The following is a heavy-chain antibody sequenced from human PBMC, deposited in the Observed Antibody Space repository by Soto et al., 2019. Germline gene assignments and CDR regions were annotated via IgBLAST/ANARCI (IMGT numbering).Heavy chain of an antibody. CDR2: IYYSGST. D-gene: IGHD6-19*01. Sequence: QVQLQESGPGLVKPSQTLSLTCTVSGGSISSGGYYWSWIRQHPGKGLEWIGYIYYSGSTYYNPCLKSRVTISVDTSKNQFSLKLSAVTAADTAVYYCARGPHWLGDRAFDIWGQGTMVTVSS. CDR1: GGSISSGGYY. V-gene: IGHV4-31*03. J-gene: IGHJ3*02. CDR3: ARGPHWLGDRAFDI.